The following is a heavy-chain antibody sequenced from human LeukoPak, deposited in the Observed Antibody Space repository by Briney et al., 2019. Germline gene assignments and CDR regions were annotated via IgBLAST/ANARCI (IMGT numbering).Heavy chain of an antibody. V-gene: IGHV4-34*01. CDR1: GGSFSGYY. Sequence: TSETLSLTCAVYGGSFSGYYWSWIRQPPGKGLECIAEINHSGSTNYNPSLKSRVTISVDTSKNQFSLKLSSVTAADTAVYYCARESSSWTNYYYYYYMDVWGKGTTVTVSS. CDR2: INHSGST. CDR3: ARESSSWTNYYYYYYMDV. J-gene: IGHJ6*03. D-gene: IGHD6-13*01.